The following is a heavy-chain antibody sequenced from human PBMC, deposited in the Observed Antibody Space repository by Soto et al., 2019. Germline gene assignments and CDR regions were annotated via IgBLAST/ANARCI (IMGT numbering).Heavy chain of an antibody. CDR3: AKYGGAYYKYYAMDA. CDR2: IIAGGGAS. V-gene: IGHV3-23*01. D-gene: IGHD4-17*01. Sequence: GSLRLSCAASGFTFSNHAMSWVRQAPGKGLEWVSAIIAGGGASYNADSVKGRFAISRDNSKNTLYLQMNSLRAEDTAVYYCAKYGGAYYKYYAMDAWGQGTTVTVSS. J-gene: IGHJ6*02. CDR1: GFTFSNHA.